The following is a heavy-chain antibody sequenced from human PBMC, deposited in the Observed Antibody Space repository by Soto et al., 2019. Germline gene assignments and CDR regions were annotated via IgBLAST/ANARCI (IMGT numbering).Heavy chain of an antibody. CDR2: INSDGSSI. J-gene: IGHJ4*02. D-gene: IGHD1-20*01. V-gene: IGHV3-74*01. CDR1: GFDFSNTW. Sequence: LRLSCATSGFDFSNTWIHWVRQVPGQGLVWVSRINSDGSSIIYADSVKGRFTLSRDNAKNTVHLQMSSLRVEDTAVYYCAKDWYHTIDSWGQGIPVTVSS. CDR3: AKDWYHTIDS.